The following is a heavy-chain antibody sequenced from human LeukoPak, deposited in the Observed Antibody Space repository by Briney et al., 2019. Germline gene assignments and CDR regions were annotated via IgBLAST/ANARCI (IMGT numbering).Heavy chain of an antibody. V-gene: IGHV1-2*06. J-gene: IGHJ3*02. Sequence: GASVKVSCKASGYTFTDYYLHWVRQAPGQRLEWMGRIYPNSGGTNYAQKFQGRVTMTRDTSISTAYMVLSRLRSDDTAVYYCASFLGYDSSGYYWAFDIWGQGTMVTVSS. CDR1: GYTFTDYY. CDR2: IYPNSGGT. D-gene: IGHD3-22*01. CDR3: ASFLGYDSSGYYWAFDI.